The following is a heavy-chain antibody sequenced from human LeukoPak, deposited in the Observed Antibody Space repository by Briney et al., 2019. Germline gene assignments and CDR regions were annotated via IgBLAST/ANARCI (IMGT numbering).Heavy chain of an antibody. D-gene: IGHD3-10*02. CDR1: GFSFSSYE. Sequence: PGGSLRLSCEASGFSFSSYEMNWVRQAPGKGLEWVSSVSSSGGSLGYADSVRGRFTISRDDAKNSLYLQMKSLRAEDTAVYYCAELGITMIGGVWGKGTTVTISS. V-gene: IGHV3-48*03. J-gene: IGHJ6*04. CDR3: AELGITMIGGV. CDR2: VSSSGGSL.